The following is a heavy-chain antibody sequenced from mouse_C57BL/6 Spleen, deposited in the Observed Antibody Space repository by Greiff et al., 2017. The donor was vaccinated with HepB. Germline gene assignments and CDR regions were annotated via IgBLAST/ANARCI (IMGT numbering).Heavy chain of an antibody. Sequence: VQLQQSGPELVKPGASVKISCKASGYSFTSYYIHWVKQRPGQGLEWIGWIYPGSGNTKYNEKFKGKATLTADTSSSTAYMQLSSLTSEDSAVYYCARWGLRRGDAMDYWGQGTSVTVSS. J-gene: IGHJ4*01. V-gene: IGHV1-66*01. CDR1: GYSFTSYY. CDR2: IYPGSGNT. CDR3: ARWGLRRGDAMDY. D-gene: IGHD2-4*01.